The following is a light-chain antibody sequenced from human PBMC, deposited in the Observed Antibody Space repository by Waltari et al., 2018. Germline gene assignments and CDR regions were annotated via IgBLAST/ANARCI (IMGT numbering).Light chain of an antibody. Sequence: QSVLTQPPSASGTPGQRVTISCSGSSSNIGSNYVYWYQHLPGTTPKLLIYRNNQRPEGVPDRFSGAKSGTSASLAISGLRSEDEADYYCAAWDDSLSGPVFGGGTKLTVL. J-gene: IGLJ2*01. CDR2: RNN. CDR3: AAWDDSLSGPV. V-gene: IGLV1-47*01. CDR1: SSNIGSNY.